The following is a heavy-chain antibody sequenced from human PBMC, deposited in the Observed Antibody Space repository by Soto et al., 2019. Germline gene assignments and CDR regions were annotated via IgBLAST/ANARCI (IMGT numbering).Heavy chain of an antibody. D-gene: IGHD4-17*01. CDR2: ISYDGSNK. CDR1: GFIFNNYG. V-gene: IGHV3-30*03. Sequence: GGSLRLSCAASGFIFNNYGMHWVRQAPGKGLEWVAVISYDGSNKYYADSVKGRLTISRDNSKNTLYLQMNILRPEDTALYYCASTGRYYWGQGTLVTVS. CDR3: ASTGRYY. J-gene: IGHJ4*02.